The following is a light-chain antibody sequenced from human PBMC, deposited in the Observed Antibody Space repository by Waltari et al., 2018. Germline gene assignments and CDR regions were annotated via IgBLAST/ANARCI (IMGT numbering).Light chain of an antibody. J-gene: IGKJ1*01. Sequence: EIVLTQSPATLSLSPGERATLSCRASQSVSSYLAWYQQKPGQAPSLLIYDASNRATGVPARFSGSGSGTDFTLKISRVEAEDVGVYFCMQARQTPWTFGQGTKVEIK. CDR1: QSVSSY. CDR3: MQARQTPWT. V-gene: IGKV3-11*01. CDR2: DAS.